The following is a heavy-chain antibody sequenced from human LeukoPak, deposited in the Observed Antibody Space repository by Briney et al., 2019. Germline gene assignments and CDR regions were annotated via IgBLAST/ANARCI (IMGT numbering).Heavy chain of an antibody. CDR1: GLMFDNSV. Sequence: GVSLRLSYTASGLMFDNSVMNWLRQAPGTGLEWAEGITGDSSSTYYAVTMKGRFSISRDNSKKNVYLRLKNLRVEDTAVYYCAKGGWGIFGVPIDSWGQGTLVTVSS. CDR2: ITGDSSST. V-gene: IGHV3-23*01. D-gene: IGHD3-3*01. J-gene: IGHJ4*02. CDR3: AKGGWGIFGVPIDS.